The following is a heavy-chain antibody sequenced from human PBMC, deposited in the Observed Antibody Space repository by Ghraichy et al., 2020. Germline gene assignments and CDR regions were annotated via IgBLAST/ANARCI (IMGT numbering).Heavy chain of an antibody. CDR3: ATIAVRGVVVVPAYSGDY. CDR2: ITGSGGDT. CDR1: RFPFSTFA. V-gene: IGHV3-23*01. J-gene: IGHJ4*02. D-gene: IGHD2-2*01. Sequence: GESLNISCAASRFPFSTFAMNWVRQAPGKGLELVSSITGSGGDTKYADSVKGRFTISRDNSQNTLYLQTNSLSAEDTTVYYYATIAVRGVVVVPAYSGDYWGRGALVTVSA.